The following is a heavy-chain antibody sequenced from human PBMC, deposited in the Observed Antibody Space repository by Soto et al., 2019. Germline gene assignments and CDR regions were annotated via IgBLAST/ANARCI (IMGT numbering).Heavy chain of an antibody. V-gene: IGHV4-30-4*01. Sequence: PSETLSLTCTVSGGSISSGDYYWSWIRQPPGKGLEWIGYIYYSGSTYYNPSLKSRVTISVDTSKNQFSLKLSSVTAADTAVYYCGRGSAVELLIGERDYYYGMDVWGQGTTVTVSS. CDR3: GRGSAVELLIGERDYYYGMDV. J-gene: IGHJ6*02. CDR1: GGSISSGDYY. CDR2: IYYSGST. D-gene: IGHD1-26*01.